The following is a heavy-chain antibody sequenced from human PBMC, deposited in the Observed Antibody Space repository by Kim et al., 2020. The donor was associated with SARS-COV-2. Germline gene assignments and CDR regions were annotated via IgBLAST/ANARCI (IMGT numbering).Heavy chain of an antibody. D-gene: IGHD6-19*01. V-gene: IGHV4-34*01. CDR2: INHSGST. CDR1: GGSFSGYY. J-gene: IGHJ4*02. CDR3: ARGWQQWLPIDY. Sequence: SETLSLTCAVYGGSFSGYYWSWIRQPPGKGLEWIGEINHSGSTNYNPSLKSRVTISVDTSKNQFSLKLSSVTAADTAVYYCARGWQQWLPIDYWGQGTLVTVSS.